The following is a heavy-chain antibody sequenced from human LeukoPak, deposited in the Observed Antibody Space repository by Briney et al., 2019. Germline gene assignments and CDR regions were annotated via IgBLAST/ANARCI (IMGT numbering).Heavy chain of an antibody. D-gene: IGHD6-13*01. CDR2: IIPKFGST. Sequence: GASVKVSCEASGGTLSRYGIGWVRQAPEQGLEWMGGIIPKFGSTNYAQKFQDRLTLTTDESTSTAYMELSNLRSEDTAVYFCARDNIAASGVKYFQLWGPGTLVTISS. CDR3: ARDNIAASGVKYFQL. CDR1: GGTLSRYG. V-gene: IGHV1-69*05. J-gene: IGHJ1*01.